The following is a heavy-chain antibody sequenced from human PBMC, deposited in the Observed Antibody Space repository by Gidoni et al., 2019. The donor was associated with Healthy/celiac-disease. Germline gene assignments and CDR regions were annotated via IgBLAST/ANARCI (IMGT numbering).Heavy chain of an antibody. CDR3: ARGHGPLWRNHFQH. CDR1: GWSFSGYY. J-gene: IGHJ1*01. D-gene: IGHD1-1*01. V-gene: IGHV4-34*01. Sequence: QVQLQQWGAGLLKPSETLSLTCAVYGWSFSGYYWSWIRQPPGKGLEWIGEINHSGSTNYNPSLKSRVTISVDTSKNQFSLKLSSVTAADTAVYYCARGHGPLWRNHFQHWGQGTLVTVSS. CDR2: INHSGST.